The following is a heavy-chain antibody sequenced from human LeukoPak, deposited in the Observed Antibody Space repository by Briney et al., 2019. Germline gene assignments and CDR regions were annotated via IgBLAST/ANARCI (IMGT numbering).Heavy chain of an antibody. CDR2: IYYSGST. V-gene: IGHV4-59*01. J-gene: IGHJ6*02. CDR3: ARGDIVVARNGMDV. D-gene: IGHD2-2*01. CDR1: GGSISSYY. Sequence: SETLSLTCTVSGGSISSYYWSWIRQPPGKGLEWIGYIYYSGSTNYNPSLKSRVTISVDTSKNQFSLKLSSVTAADTAVYYCARGDIVVARNGMDVWGQGTTVTVSS.